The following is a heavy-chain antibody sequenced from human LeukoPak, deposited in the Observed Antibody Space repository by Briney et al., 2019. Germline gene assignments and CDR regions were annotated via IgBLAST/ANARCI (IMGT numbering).Heavy chain of an antibody. Sequence: GGSLRLSCAASGFTFDDHTMHWVRQAPGRGLEWISLISSDGVTTHYADSVKGRFTISRDNTKNSLFLQMYSLRAEDTAFYYCAKALFGASWYMGSWGQGTLVTVSS. V-gene: IGHV3-43*01. CDR3: AKALFGASWYMGS. CDR1: GFTFDDHT. J-gene: IGHJ5*02. D-gene: IGHD6-13*01. CDR2: ISSDGVTT.